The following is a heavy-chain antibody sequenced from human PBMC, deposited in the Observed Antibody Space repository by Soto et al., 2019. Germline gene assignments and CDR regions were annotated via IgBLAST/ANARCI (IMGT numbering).Heavy chain of an antibody. Sequence: SETLSLTCTVSGGSISSGGYYWSWIRQHPGKGLEWIGYIYYSGSTYYNPSLKSRVTISVDTSKNQFSLKLSPVTAADTAVYYCAREARGLGYCSSTSCTDYWGQGTLVTVSS. J-gene: IGHJ4*02. CDR1: GGSISSGGYY. V-gene: IGHV4-31*03. D-gene: IGHD2-2*01. CDR3: AREARGLGYCSSTSCTDY. CDR2: IYYSGST.